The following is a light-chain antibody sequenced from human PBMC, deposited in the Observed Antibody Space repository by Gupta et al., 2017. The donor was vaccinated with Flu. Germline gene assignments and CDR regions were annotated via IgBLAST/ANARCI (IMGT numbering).Light chain of an antibody. Sequence: SDFGSYNLVSWYQQHPGKAPKLMIYEGSKRPSGVSNRFSGSKSGNTASLTISGLQAEDEADYYCCSYAGSSTFTAVFGGGTQLTVL. CDR2: EGS. CDR1: SDFGSYNL. J-gene: IGLJ7*01. CDR3: CSYAGSSTFTAV. V-gene: IGLV2-23*03.